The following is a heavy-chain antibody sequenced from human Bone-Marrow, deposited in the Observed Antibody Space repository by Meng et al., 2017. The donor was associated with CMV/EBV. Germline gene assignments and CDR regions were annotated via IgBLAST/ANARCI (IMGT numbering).Heavy chain of an antibody. CDR3: AKDRQHVSYYDYGMDV. J-gene: IGHJ6*02. D-gene: IGHD6-13*01. Sequence: GESLKISCGASGFDFRNYGMHWVRQAPGKGLEWVAGIWYDGRNKFYADSMKGRLTISRDNSKNTLYLQMNSLRDEDTAVYYCAKDRQHVSYYDYGMDVWGHGTTVTGLL. CDR2: IWYDGRNK. V-gene: IGHV3-33*06. CDR1: GFDFRNYG.